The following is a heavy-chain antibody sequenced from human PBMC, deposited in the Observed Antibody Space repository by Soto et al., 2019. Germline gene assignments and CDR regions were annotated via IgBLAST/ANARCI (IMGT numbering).Heavy chain of an antibody. CDR1: GFIFRSYS. V-gene: IGHV3-21*06. Sequence: GGSLRLSCAASGFIFRSYSMAWVRQAPGKGLEWLSYITSSSAYIYYADSVRGRFTISRDNDQNSVYLHVNNLRAEDTAVYYGTSDIPRTSCDRWGQGTLVTVS. D-gene: IGHD2-21*01. J-gene: IGHJ5*02. CDR3: TSDIPRTSCDR. CDR2: ITSSSAYI.